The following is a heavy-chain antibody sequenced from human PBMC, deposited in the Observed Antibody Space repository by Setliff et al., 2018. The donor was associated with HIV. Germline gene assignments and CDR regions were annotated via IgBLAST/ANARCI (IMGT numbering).Heavy chain of an antibody. Sequence: SETLSLTCTVSGDSIRGYYWSWIRQPPGKGLEWMGYVFYTGFAAYNPSLKSRLTISVDTSKSQFSLRLTSVAAADTAIYYCARQVSIPGVAITPVDYWGQGALVTVSS. CDR1: GDSIRGYY. V-gene: IGHV4-59*08. CDR2: VFYTGFA. CDR3: ARQVSIPGVAITPVDY. J-gene: IGHJ4*02. D-gene: IGHD5-12*01.